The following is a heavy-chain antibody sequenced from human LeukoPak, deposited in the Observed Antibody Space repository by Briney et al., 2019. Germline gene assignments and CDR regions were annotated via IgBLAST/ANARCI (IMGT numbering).Heavy chain of an antibody. V-gene: IGHV4-59*01. CDR2: IYYSGST. Sequence: PSETLSLTCTVSGGSISSYYWSWIRQPPGKGLEWIGYIYYSGSTNYNPSLKSRVTISVDTSKNQFSLKLSSVTAADTAVYYCARARVAGKRPYYFDYWGQGTLVTVSS. CDR1: GGSISSYY. CDR3: ARARVAGKRPYYFDY. J-gene: IGHJ4*02. D-gene: IGHD6-19*01.